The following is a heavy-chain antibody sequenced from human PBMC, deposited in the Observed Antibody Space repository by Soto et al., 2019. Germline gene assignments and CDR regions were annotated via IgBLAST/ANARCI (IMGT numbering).Heavy chain of an antibody. J-gene: IGHJ5*02. CDR1: GGSFSGYY. CDR3: ARGPTYYDFWSGQNWFDP. V-gene: IGHV4-34*01. CDR2: INHSGST. Sequence: PSETLSLTCAVYGGSFSGYYWSCIRQPPGKGLEWIGEINHSGSTNYNPSLKIRVTISVDTSKNKFSLKLSHVTAADTAVYYCARGPTYYDFWSGQNWFDPWGQGTPVTVS. D-gene: IGHD3-3*01.